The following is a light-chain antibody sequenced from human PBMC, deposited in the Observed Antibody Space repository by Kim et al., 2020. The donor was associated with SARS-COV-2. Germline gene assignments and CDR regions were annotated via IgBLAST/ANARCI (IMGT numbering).Light chain of an antibody. Sequence: GDRVTITCRASQSISTWLAWYQQKPGKAPKLLIYGASNLERGVPSRFSGRGSGTEFTLTISSLQPDDFATYYCQHYDSYWTFGQGTKV. CDR3: QHYDSYWT. V-gene: IGKV1-5*01. J-gene: IGKJ1*01. CDR1: QSISTW. CDR2: GAS.